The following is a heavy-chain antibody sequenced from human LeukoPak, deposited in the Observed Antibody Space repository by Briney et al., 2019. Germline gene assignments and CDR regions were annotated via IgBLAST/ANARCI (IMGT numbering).Heavy chain of an antibody. CDR2: MNPNSGNT. CDR1: GYTFTSYD. J-gene: IGHJ6*03. V-gene: IGHV1-8*01. D-gene: IGHD3-16*01. CDR3: AGGQGGYMDV. Sequence: ASVKVSCKASGYTFTSYDINWVRQATGQGLEWMGWMNPNSGNTGYAQKFQGRVTMTTDTSTSTAYMELRSLRSDATAVYYCAGGQGGYMDVWGKGTTVTVSS.